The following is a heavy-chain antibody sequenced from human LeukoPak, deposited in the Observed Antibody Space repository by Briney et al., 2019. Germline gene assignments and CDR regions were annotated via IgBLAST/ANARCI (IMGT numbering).Heavy chain of an antibody. CDR3: AKDPPIDYGGSDAFDI. J-gene: IGHJ3*02. Sequence: GRSLRLSCAASGFTVSSNYMSWVRQAPGKGLEWVSAISGSGGSTYYADSVKGRFTISRDNSKNTLYLQMNSLRAEDTAVYYCAKDPPIDYGGSDAFDIWGQGTMVTVSS. CDR2: ISGSGGST. V-gene: IGHV3-23*01. CDR1: GFTVSSNY. D-gene: IGHD4-23*01.